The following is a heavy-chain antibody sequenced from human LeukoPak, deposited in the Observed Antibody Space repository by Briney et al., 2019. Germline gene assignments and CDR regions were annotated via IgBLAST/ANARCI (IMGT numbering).Heavy chain of an antibody. D-gene: IGHD6-13*01. CDR2: IIPIFGTA. CDR1: GGTFSSYA. V-gene: IGHV1-69*05. J-gene: IGHJ4*02. Sequence: VASVKVSCKASGGTFSSYAISWVRQAPGQGLEWMGGIIPIFGTANYAQKFQGRVTITTDESPSTAYMELSSLRSEDTAVYYCAADNIAAAGTPFDYWGQGTLVTVSS. CDR3: AADNIAAAGTPFDY.